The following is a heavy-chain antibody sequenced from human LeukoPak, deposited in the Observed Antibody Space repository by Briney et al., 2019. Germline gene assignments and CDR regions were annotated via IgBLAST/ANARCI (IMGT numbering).Heavy chain of an antibody. Sequence: PGGSLRLSCAASGFTFSSYAMSWVRQAPGKGLEWVSAISGSGGSTYYADSVKGRFTISRDNSKNTLYLQMNSLRAEDTALYYCARARIAVAGTFDYWGQGTLVTVSS. CDR1: GFTFSSYA. V-gene: IGHV3-23*01. D-gene: IGHD6-19*01. CDR3: ARARIAVAGTFDY. J-gene: IGHJ4*02. CDR2: ISGSGGST.